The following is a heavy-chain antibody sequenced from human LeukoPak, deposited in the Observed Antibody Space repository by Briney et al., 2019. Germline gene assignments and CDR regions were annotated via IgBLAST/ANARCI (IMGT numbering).Heavy chain of an antibody. D-gene: IGHD2-21*01. CDR3: VVARTSFHYLDY. Sequence: ASVKVSCTASGQTFTAYVMHCARPAPGQGLEWMGWINPNSGGTSYAQRFQGRVTMTRDTSSSTAYMEVNSLRSDDTAVYYCVVARTSFHYLDYWGQGSLVTVSS. J-gene: IGHJ4*02. V-gene: IGHV1-2*02. CDR2: INPNSGGT. CDR1: GQTFTAYV.